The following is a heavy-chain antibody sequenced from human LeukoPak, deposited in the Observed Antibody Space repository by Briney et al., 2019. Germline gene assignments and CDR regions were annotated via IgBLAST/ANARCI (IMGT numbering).Heavy chain of an antibody. D-gene: IGHD3-10*01. J-gene: IGHJ5*02. CDR2: IHYTGST. Sequence: SETLSLTCTVSGGSISSYYWSWIRQSPGKGLECIGYIHYTGSTNYNPSLKSRVTISVETSKNQFSLKLKSVTAADTAVYYCARGGYYGSGNDFRFDPWGQGTLVTVSS. CDR1: GGSISSYY. V-gene: IGHV4-59*01. CDR3: ARGGYYGSGNDFRFDP.